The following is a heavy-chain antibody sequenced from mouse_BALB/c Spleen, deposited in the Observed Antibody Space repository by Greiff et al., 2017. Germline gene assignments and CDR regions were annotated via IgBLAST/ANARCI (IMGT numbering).Heavy chain of an antibody. CDR2: INPYNGDT. V-gene: IGHV1-20*02. CDR3: ARGGGSSYSLYYFDY. J-gene: IGHJ2*01. Sequence: EVQLQQSGPELVKPGASVKISCKASGYSFTGYFMNWVMQSHGKSLEWIGRINPYNGDTFYNQKFKGKATLTVDKSSSTAHMELRSLASEDSAVYYCARGGGSSYSLYYFDYWGQGTTLTVSS. CDR1: GYSFTGYF. D-gene: IGHD1-1*01.